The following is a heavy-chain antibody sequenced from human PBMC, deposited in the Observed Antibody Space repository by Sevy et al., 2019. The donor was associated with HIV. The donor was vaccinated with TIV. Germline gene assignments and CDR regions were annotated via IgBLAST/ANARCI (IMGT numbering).Heavy chain of an antibody. V-gene: IGHV3-48*01. CDR1: GFTFSSYS. CDR3: ARDYVGSSVFSMFDY. CDR2: ISSSSSTI. J-gene: IGHJ4*02. Sequence: GGSLRLSCAASGFTFSSYSMNWVRQAPGKGLEWVSYISSSSSTIYYADSVKGRFTISRDNAKNSLYLQMNSLRVEDTAVYYCARDYVGSSVFSMFDYWGQGTLVTVSS. D-gene: IGHD6-6*01.